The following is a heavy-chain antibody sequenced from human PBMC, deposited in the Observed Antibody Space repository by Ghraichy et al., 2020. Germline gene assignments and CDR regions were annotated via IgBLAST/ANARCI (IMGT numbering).Heavy chain of an antibody. J-gene: IGHJ6*02. CDR3: TRPTGSFYFYSMDV. V-gene: IGHV3-66*04. Sequence: GGSLRLSCAASGFTVRGSDMSWVRQAPGKGLEWLSVISTSGTTQYVESVKGRVTISRDNSKNTVYLEMNSLRVEDTALYYCTRPTGSFYFYSMDVWGQGTTVTVSS. CDR2: ISTSGTT. CDR1: GFTVRGSD. D-gene: IGHD2-15*01.